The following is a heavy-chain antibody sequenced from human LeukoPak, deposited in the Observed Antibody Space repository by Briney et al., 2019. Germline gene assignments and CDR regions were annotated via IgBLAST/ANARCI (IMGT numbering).Heavy chain of an antibody. D-gene: IGHD3-3*01. CDR1: GGSVINTNW. Sequence: SETLSLTCGVSGGSVINTNWWTWIRQPPGKGLEWIGEVHLDGRTNYNPSLESRLTMSVDVSENQVSLKLTSVTAADTAVYYCAREGGFYRPLDYSGQGTLVTVSS. J-gene: IGHJ4*02. CDR2: VHLDGRT. V-gene: IGHV4-4*02. CDR3: AREGGFYRPLDY.